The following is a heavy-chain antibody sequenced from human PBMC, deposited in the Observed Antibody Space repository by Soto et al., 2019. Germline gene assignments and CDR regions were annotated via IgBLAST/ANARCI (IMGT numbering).Heavy chain of an antibody. CDR1: GFTFSSYA. J-gene: IGHJ4*01. CDR2: ISGSGGST. Sequence: PGGSLRLSCAASGFTFSSYAMSWVRQAPGKGLEWVSAISGSGGSTSYADSVKGRFTISRDNSKNTLYLQMNSLRAEDTAVYYCAKDFTAQQQKPPDYWCHGTLVTVSS. V-gene: IGHV3-23*01. CDR3: AKDFTAQQQKPPDY. D-gene: IGHD6-13*01.